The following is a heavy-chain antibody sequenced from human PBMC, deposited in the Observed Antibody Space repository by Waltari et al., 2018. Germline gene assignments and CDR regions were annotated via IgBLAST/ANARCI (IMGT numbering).Heavy chain of an antibody. J-gene: IGHJ5*01. D-gene: IGHD3-3*01. CDR2: IYYSGGT. Sequence: QLQLQESGPGLVKPSENLSLTCTVSGGSISSSSYYWGWIRQPPGKGLEWIGRIYYSGGTLLNPSLQCPAHLSVDTDKDQVLLRRGSVAAAEPAVYYCAGPVYGFWSGYFCWFGPRGQGTLGPVSS. V-gene: IGHV4-39*07. CDR1: GGSISSSSYY. CDR3: AGPVYGFWSGYFCWFGP.